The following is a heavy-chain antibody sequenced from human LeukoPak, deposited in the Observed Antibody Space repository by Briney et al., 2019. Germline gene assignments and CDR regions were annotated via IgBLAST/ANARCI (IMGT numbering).Heavy chain of an antibody. CDR2: IKSKIDGETT. CDR1: GFTFTNAW. D-gene: IGHD1-14*01. Sequence: GGSLRLSCAASGFTFTNAWMNWVRQAPGKGLEWVGRIKSKIDGETTDYGAPVKGRFTISRDDSRNTLNLQVNSLKTEDTGIYYCATQDDRNRDGFDFWGQGTMVTVSS. CDR3: ATQDDRNRDGFDF. J-gene: IGHJ3*01. V-gene: IGHV3-15*01.